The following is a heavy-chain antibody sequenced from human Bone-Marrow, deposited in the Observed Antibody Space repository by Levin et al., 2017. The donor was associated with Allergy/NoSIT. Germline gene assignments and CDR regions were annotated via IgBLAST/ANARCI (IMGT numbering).Heavy chain of an antibody. J-gene: IGHJ3*02. Sequence: GGSLRLSCAASGFTFSSYAMHWVRQAPGKGLEWVAVISYDGSNKYYADSVKGRFTISRDNSKNTLYLQMNSLRAEDTAVYYCARARGHDAFDIWGQGTMVTVSS. D-gene: IGHD3-10*01. CDR2: ISYDGSNK. CDR3: ARARGHDAFDI. CDR1: GFTFSSYA. V-gene: IGHV3-30*04.